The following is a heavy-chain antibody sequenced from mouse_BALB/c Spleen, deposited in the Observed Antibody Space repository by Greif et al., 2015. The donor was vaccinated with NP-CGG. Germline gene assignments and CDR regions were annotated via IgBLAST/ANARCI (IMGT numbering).Heavy chain of an antibody. D-gene: IGHD4-1*01. Sequence: QLKDSGPELVKPGASVKISCKASGYTFTDYYINWVKQKPGQGLEWIGWIYPGSGNTKYNEKFKGKATLTVDTSSSTAYMQLSSLTSEDTAVYFCARRTGTEAMDYWGQGTSVTVSS. V-gene: IGHV1-84*02. CDR1: GYTFTDYY. J-gene: IGHJ4*01. CDR3: ARRTGTEAMDY. CDR2: IYPGSGNT.